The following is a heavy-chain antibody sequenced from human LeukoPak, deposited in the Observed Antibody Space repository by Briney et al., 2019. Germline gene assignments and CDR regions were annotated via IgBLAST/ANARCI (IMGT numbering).Heavy chain of an antibody. Sequence: ASVKVSCKASGYTFTSYGISWVRQAPGQGLEWMGWISAYNGNTNYAQKLQGRVTMTTDTSTSTAYMELRSLRSDDTAVYYCARVDTMFGVVTPLYYYYYMDVWGKGTTVTVSS. CDR1: GYTFTSYG. J-gene: IGHJ6*03. CDR3: ARVDTMFGVVTPLYYYYYMDV. V-gene: IGHV1-18*01. D-gene: IGHD3-3*01. CDR2: ISAYNGNT.